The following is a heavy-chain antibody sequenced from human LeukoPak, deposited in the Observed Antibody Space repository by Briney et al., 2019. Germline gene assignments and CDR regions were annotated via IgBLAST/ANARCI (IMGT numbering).Heavy chain of an antibody. Sequence: PGGSLRLSCAASGFTFSSYGMSWVRQAPGKGLEWVSAISGSGGSTYYADSVKGRFTISRDNSKNTLYLQMNSLRAEDTAIYYCAKVVVTAIDPYYFDYWGQGTLVTVSS. D-gene: IGHD2-21*02. CDR2: ISGSGGST. CDR1: GFTFSSYG. CDR3: AKVVVTAIDPYYFDY. V-gene: IGHV3-23*01. J-gene: IGHJ4*02.